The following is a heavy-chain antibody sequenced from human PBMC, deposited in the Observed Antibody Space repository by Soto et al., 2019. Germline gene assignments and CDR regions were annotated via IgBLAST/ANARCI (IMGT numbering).Heavy chain of an antibody. CDR2: TSSSGSTI. CDR3: ARKPYSSSWSDY. Sequence: GSLRLSCAASGFSFRNAWMNWIRQAPGKGLEWVSYTSSSGSTIYYADSVKGRFTISRDNAKNSLYLQMNSLRAEDTAVYYCARKPYSSSWSDYWGQGTLVTVSS. CDR1: GFSFRNAW. J-gene: IGHJ4*02. D-gene: IGHD6-13*01. V-gene: IGHV3-11*01.